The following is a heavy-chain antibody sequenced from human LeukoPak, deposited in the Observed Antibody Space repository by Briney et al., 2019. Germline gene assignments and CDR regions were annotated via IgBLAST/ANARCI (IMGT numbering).Heavy chain of an antibody. CDR1: GFTFSDYY. J-gene: IGHJ4*02. CDR2: ISTSDSTI. CDR3: ARRPSQIYFDY. V-gene: IGHV3-11*01. D-gene: IGHD6-6*01. Sequence: PGGSLRLSCAASGFTFSDYYMSWVRQAPGKGLEWISYISTSDSTIYYADSVKGRFTISRDNAKNSLYLQMNGLRAEDTAVYYCARRPSQIYFDYWGQGNLVTVSS.